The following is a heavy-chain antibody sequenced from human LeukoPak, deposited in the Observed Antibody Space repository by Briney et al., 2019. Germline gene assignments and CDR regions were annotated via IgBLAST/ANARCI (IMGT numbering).Heavy chain of an antibody. CDR1: GFTFSSYG. J-gene: IGHJ3*02. CDR3: ATVYYGSGSGAFDI. CDR2: IRYDGSNK. D-gene: IGHD3-10*01. V-gene: IGHV3-30*02. Sequence: GGSLRLSCAASGFTFSSYGMHWVRQAPGKGLEWVAFIRYDGSNKYYADSVKGRFTISRDNSKNTLYLQMNSLRAEDTAVYYCATVYYGSGSGAFDIWGQGTMVTVSS.